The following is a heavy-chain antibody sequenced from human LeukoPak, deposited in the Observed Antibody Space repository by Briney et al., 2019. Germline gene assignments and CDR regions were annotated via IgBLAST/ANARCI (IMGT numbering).Heavy chain of an antibody. CDR3: ARSMDV. Sequence: GGSLRLSCAASGFTFGSYWMTWVRQAPGKGLEWVANIKQDGSEKYYVDSVKGRFTVSRDNAKNSLYLQMNSLRAEDTAVYYCARSMDVWGKGTTVTVSS. J-gene: IGHJ6*03. CDR2: IKQDGSEK. CDR1: GFTFGSYW. V-gene: IGHV3-7*01.